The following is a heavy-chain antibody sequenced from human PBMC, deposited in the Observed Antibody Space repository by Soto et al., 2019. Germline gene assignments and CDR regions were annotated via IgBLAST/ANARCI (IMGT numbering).Heavy chain of an antibody. D-gene: IGHD5-12*01. CDR1: GFTFSSYA. CDR2: ISGSGGST. Sequence: EVQLLESGGGLVQPGGSLSLSCAASGFTFSSYAMRWVRQAPGKGLEWVSAISGSGGSTYYADSVKGRFTSSRDNSKNTRYLQMNSLRAEDTAVYYCAKGYRVATINFDYWGQGTLVTVSS. CDR3: AKGYRVATINFDY. V-gene: IGHV3-23*01. J-gene: IGHJ4*02.